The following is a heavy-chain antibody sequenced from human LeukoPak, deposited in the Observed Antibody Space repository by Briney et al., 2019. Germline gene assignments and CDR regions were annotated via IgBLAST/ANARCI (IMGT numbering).Heavy chain of an antibody. CDR1: GYRFIHYY. CDR3: ARLAGTTDGNWFEP. D-gene: IGHD1-7*01. V-gene: IGHV5-51*01. J-gene: IGHJ5*02. CDR2: IYPGDSET. Sequence: GESLKISFKGSGYRFIHYYIAWGRRMPGKGLEGMGIIYPGDSETTDSTSFEGQVTISADKSISTAYLQWSSLKASDTAIYYCARLAGTTDGNWFEPWGQGTLVTVSS.